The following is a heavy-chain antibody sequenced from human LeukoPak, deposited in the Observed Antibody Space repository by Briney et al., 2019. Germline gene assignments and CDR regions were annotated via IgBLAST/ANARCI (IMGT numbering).Heavy chain of an antibody. CDR1: GYTFTDYG. D-gene: IGHD1-1*01. J-gene: IGHJ5*02. CDR3: VRDPGYRPDWFDP. CDR2: INTYKGNT. V-gene: IGHV1-18*01. Sequence: ASVKVSCKAPGYTFTDYGLSWVRQAPGQGLEWMGWINTYKGNTNYAQRFQGRVTMTSDTSTSTAYMELRSLRSDDTAVYYCVRDPGYRPDWFDPWGQGTLVTVSS.